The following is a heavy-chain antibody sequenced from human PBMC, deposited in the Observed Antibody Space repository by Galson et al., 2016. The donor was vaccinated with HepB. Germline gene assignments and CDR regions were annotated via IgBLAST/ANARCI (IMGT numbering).Heavy chain of an antibody. V-gene: IGHV3-21*01. J-gene: IGHJ4*02. CDR3: PLFGADQGY. D-gene: IGHD3-3*01. CDR2: ISSGSHYI. Sequence: SLRLSCAASGFTFSSYSMNWVRQAPGRGLEWVSSISSGSHYIYYADSVKGRFTISRDNAKNSVYLQMNSLRAEDTAVYYCPLFGADQGYWGQGTLVTVSS. CDR1: GFTFSSYS.